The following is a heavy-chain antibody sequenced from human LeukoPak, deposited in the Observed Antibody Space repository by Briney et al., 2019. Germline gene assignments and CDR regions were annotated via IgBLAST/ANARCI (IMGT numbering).Heavy chain of an antibody. J-gene: IGHJ4*02. CDR1: GGTFSSYA. CDR2: IIPIFGTA. Sequence: SVKVSCKASGGTFSSYAISWVRQAPGQGLEWMGGIIPIFGTANYARKFQGRVTITTDESTSTAYMELSSLRSEDTAVYYCARALLGATTRGFFDYWGQGTLVTVSS. V-gene: IGHV1-69*05. D-gene: IGHD1-26*01. CDR3: ARALLGATTRGFFDY.